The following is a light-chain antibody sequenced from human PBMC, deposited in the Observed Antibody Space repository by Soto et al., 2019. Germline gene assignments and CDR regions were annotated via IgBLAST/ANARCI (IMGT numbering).Light chain of an antibody. Sequence: QSVLTQPHSVSGSPGQSVTISCTGTRRDVGGYNYVSWYQQHPRKAPKLMIYDVNRRPSGVPDRFSGSKSGNTASLTISGLQAEDEADYYCCSYAGSYTVFGGGTQLTVL. V-gene: IGLV2-11*01. J-gene: IGLJ2*01. CDR1: RRDVGGYNY. CDR2: DVN. CDR3: CSYAGSYTV.